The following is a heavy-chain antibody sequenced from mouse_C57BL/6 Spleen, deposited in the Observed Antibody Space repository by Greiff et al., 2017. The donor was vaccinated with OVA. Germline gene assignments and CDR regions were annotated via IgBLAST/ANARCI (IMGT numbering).Heavy chain of an antibody. CDR1: GYSITSGYY. D-gene: IGHD1-1*02. CDR3: ARAGGYFDY. CDR2: ISYDGSN. V-gene: IGHV3-6*01. J-gene: IGHJ2*01. Sequence: EVHLVESGPGLVKPSQSLSLTCSVTGYSITSGYYWNWIRQFPGNKLEWMGYISYDGSNNYNPSLKNRISITRDTSKNQFFLKLNSVTTEDTATYYCARAGGYFDYWGQGTTLTVSS.